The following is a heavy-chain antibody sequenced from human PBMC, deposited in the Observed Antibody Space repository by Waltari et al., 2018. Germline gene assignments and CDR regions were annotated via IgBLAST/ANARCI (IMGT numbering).Heavy chain of an antibody. J-gene: IGHJ4*02. V-gene: IGHV1-24*01. Sequence: QVQLVQSGTEVKKPGASVKVSCKVSGYTLTELSMHWGRQAPGKGREWMGGFDAEDGETTYAQKFPGRVTMTEDTSTDTAYMALSSLRSEDTAVYYCATIVSGSYYLTDYWGQGPLVTVAS. CDR3: ATIVSGSYYLTDY. CDR1: GYTLTELS. D-gene: IGHD1-26*01. CDR2: FDAEDGET.